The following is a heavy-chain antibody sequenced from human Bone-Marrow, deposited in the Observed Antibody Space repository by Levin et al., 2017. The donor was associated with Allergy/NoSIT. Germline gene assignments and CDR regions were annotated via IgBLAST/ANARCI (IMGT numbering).Heavy chain of an antibody. D-gene: IGHD5/OR15-5a*01. Sequence: ASQTLSLTCSVSGGSVSSGTYYWSWIRRPPGKGLEWIGYINYRGVTKYNPSLKSRVTISVDTSKNEFSLKVTSVTAADTAVYYCARNRIIVSGGNDYYYGMDGWGQGTTVTVSS. CDR1: GGSVSSGTYY. CDR2: INYRGVT. V-gene: IGHV4-61*01. CDR3: ARNRIIVSGGNDYYYGMDG. J-gene: IGHJ6*02.